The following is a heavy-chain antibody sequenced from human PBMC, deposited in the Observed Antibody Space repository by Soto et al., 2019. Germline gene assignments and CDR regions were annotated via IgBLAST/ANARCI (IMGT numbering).Heavy chain of an antibody. CDR1: GGTFSSYT. Sequence: QVQLVQSGAEVKKPGSSVKVSCKASGGTFSSYTISWVRQAPGQGLEWMGRIIPILGIANYAQKFQGRVTITADKSTSTAYMELSSLRSEDTAVYYCARGTAGPGMDDVWGQGTTVTVSS. CDR3: ARGTAGPGMDDV. V-gene: IGHV1-69*02. J-gene: IGHJ6*02. D-gene: IGHD5-18*01. CDR2: IIPILGIA.